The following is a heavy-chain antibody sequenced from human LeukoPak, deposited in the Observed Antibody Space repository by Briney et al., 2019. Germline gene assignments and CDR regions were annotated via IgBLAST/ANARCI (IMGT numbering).Heavy chain of an antibody. Sequence: SVQVSCKASGGTFSSYAISWVRPAPGQGLEWMGGIIPIFGTANYAQKFQGRVTITTDESTSTAYMELSSLRSEDTAVYYCARVGGDYYDSSGPLLDWGQGTLVTVSS. J-gene: IGHJ4*02. D-gene: IGHD3-22*01. CDR3: ARVGGDYYDSSGPLLD. V-gene: IGHV1-69*05. CDR1: GGTFSSYA. CDR2: IIPIFGTA.